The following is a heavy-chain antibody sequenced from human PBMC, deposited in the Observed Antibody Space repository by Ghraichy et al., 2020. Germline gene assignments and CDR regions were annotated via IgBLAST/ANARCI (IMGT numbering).Heavy chain of an antibody. V-gene: IGHV4-34*01. D-gene: IGHD6-25*01. J-gene: IGHJ4*02. CDR3: ARGSGLFDY. Sequence: SETLSLTCAVYGGSFSGYYWSWIRQPPGKGLEWIGEINHSGSTNYNPSLKSRVTISVDTSKNQFSLKLSSVTAADTAVYYCARGSGLFDYWGQGTLVTVSS. CDR1: GGSFSGYY. CDR2: INHSGST.